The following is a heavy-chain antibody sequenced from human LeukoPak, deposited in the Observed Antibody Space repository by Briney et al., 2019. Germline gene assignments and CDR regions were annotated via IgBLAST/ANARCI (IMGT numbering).Heavy chain of an antibody. CDR1: GFTLDDFG. V-gene: IGHV3-20*04. J-gene: IGHJ5*02. D-gene: IGHD3-22*01. CDR2: INSNGGRT. CDR3: VRGTMIVGP. Sequence: GGSLRLSCAASGFTLDDFGMTWVRHARGKGMEWVSSINSNGGRTTYGDSVKGRFTISRDDANDSLYLLMHSLRAEDTAFYYCVRGTMIVGPWGQGTLVTVSS.